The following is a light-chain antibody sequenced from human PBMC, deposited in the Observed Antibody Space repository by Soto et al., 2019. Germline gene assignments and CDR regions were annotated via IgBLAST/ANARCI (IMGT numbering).Light chain of an antibody. Sequence: QSVLTQPASVSGSPGQSITISCIGTSSDVGNYELVSWYQQLPGKAPKLIIYEVTERPSGVPNRFSGSKSGNTASLTISGLLAEDEADYHCCSFAGGSTYVVFGGGTKLTVL. V-gene: IGLV2-23*02. CDR1: SSDVGNYEL. J-gene: IGLJ2*01. CDR2: EVT. CDR3: CSFAGGSTYVV.